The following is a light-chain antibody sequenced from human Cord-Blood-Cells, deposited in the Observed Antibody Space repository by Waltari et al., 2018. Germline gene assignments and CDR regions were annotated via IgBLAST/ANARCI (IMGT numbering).Light chain of an antibody. Sequence: QSALTQPASVSGSPGPSITISCTGTSSDVGSYNPVPWYQQHPGKAPKLLIYEGSKRPSGVSNRFSGSKSGNTASLTISGLQAEDEADYYCCSYAGSSTWVFGGGTKLTVL. CDR1: SSDVGSYNP. CDR2: EGS. V-gene: IGLV2-23*01. J-gene: IGLJ3*02. CDR3: CSYAGSSTWV.